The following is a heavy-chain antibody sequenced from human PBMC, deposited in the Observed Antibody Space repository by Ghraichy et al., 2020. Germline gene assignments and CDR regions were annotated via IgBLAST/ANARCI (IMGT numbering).Heavy chain of an antibody. J-gene: IGHJ6*03. CDR3: ARIQQIQGGYGSGSYYYYYYMDV. CDR2: IDWDDDK. D-gene: IGHD3-10*01. V-gene: IGHV2-70*11. Sequence: SGPTLVKPTQTLTLTCTFSGFSLSTSGMCVSWIRQPPGKALEWLARIDWDDDKYYSTSLKTRLTISKDTSKNQVVLTMTNMDPVDTATYYCARIQQIQGGYGSGSYYYYYYMDVWGKGTTVTVSS. CDR1: GFSLSTSGMC.